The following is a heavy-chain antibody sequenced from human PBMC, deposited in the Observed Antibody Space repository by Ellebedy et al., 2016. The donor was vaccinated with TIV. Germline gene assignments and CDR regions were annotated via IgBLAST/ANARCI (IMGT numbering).Heavy chain of an antibody. J-gene: IGHJ5*02. CDR2: IYYSGST. D-gene: IGHD2-15*01. CDR3: ARGQDCSGGSCYVLVSGWFDP. CDR1: GGSISSGGYY. Sequence: SETLSLXCTVSGGSISSGGYYWSWIRQHPGKGLEWIGYIYYSGSTYYNPSLKSRVTISVDTSKNQFSLKLSSVTAADTAVYYCARGQDCSGGSCYVLVSGWFDPWGQGTLVTVSS. V-gene: IGHV4-31*03.